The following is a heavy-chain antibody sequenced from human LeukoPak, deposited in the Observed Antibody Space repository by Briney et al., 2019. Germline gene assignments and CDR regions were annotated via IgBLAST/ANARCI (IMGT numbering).Heavy chain of an antibody. CDR3: ARDSTIAVADDRYFDY. V-gene: IGHV3-53*01. CDR2: LYSGGNT. D-gene: IGHD6-19*01. Sequence: GSLRLSCAASGFTVSDNYMSWVRQAPGKGLEWVSVLYSGGNTYYADSVKGRFTISRDNSKNTLYLQMNSLRAEDTAVYYCARDSTIAVADDRYFDYWGQGTLVTVSS. CDR1: GFTVSDNY. J-gene: IGHJ4*02.